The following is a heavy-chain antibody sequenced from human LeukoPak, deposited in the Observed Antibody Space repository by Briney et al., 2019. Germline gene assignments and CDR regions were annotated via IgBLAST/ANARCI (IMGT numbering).Heavy chain of an antibody. Sequence: ASVKVSCKASGYTFTSYGISWVRQAPGQGLEWMGWISAYNGNTNYAQKLQGRVTMTTDTSTSTAYMELRSLRSDDTAVYYCARDRYYDILTGYYVHAFDIWGQGTMVTVSS. CDR3: ARDRYYDILTGYYVHAFDI. CDR1: GYTFTSYG. J-gene: IGHJ3*02. D-gene: IGHD3-9*01. CDR2: ISAYNGNT. V-gene: IGHV1-18*01.